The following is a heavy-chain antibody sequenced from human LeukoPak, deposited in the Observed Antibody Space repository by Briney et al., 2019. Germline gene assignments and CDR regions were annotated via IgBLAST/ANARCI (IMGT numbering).Heavy chain of an antibody. CDR3: ARARIAVAVVY. CDR1: GYTLTGYY. D-gene: IGHD6-19*01. Sequence: ASVKVSCKASGYTLTGYYMHWVRQAPGQGLEWMGWINPNSGGTNYAQKFQGSVTMTRDTSISTAYMELSRLRSDDTAVYYCARARIAVAVVYWGQGTLVTVSS. CDR2: INPNSGGT. V-gene: IGHV1-2*02. J-gene: IGHJ4*02.